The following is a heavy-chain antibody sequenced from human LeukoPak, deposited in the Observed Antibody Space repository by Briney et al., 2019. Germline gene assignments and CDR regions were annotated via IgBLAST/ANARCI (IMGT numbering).Heavy chain of an antibody. CDR1: GFTFSSYA. V-gene: IGHV3-30-3*01. J-gene: IGHJ4*02. D-gene: IGHD6-13*01. Sequence: GGSLRLSCAASGFTFSSYAMHWVRQAPGKGLEWVAIISYDGSNKYYADSVKGRFTISRDNSKNTLYLQMNSLRAEDTAVYYCAREYRDSSSWYPLSHFDYWGQGTLVTVSS. CDR2: ISYDGSNK. CDR3: AREYRDSSSWYPLSHFDY.